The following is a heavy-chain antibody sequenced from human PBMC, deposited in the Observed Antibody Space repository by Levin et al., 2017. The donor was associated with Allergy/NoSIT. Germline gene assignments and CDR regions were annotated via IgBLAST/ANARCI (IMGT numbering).Heavy chain of an antibody. V-gene: IGHV4-30-2*01. J-gene: IGHJ5*02. D-gene: IGHD3-22*01. CDR1: GGSISSGGYS. Sequence: SETLSLTCAVSGGSISSGGYSWSWIRQPPGKGLEWIGYIYHSGSTYYNPSLKSRVTISVDRSKNQFSLKLSSVTAADTAVYYCARAVGVGDSYYYDSSGYPNWFDPWGQGTLVTVSS. CDR3: ARAVGVGDSYYYDSSGYPNWFDP. CDR2: IYHSGST.